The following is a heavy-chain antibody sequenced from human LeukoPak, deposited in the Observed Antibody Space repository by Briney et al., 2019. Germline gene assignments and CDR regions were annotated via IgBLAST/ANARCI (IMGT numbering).Heavy chain of an antibody. J-gene: IGHJ4*02. CDR3: AKNLNPYSSSWYYFDY. Sequence: GGSLRLSCAASGFTFSSYGMHWVRQAPGKGLEWVAVISYDGSNKYYADSVKGRFTISRDNSKNTLYLQMNSLRAEDTAVYYCAKNLNPYSSSWYYFDYWGQGTLVTVSS. D-gene: IGHD6-13*01. V-gene: IGHV3-30*18. CDR1: GFTFSSYG. CDR2: ISYDGSNK.